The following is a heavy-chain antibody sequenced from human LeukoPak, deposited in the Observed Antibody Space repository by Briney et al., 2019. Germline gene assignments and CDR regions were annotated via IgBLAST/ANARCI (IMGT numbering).Heavy chain of an antibody. Sequence: GGSLGLSCAASGFTCSSYSMNWVRQAPGKGLEWVSSISAAGSYIYYANSVKGRFTISRDNAEGSLFLQMNSLTAEDTAVYYCARDGLLAYCGGDCSGVFDIWGQGTMVAVSS. V-gene: IGHV3-21*06. CDR1: GFTCSSYS. CDR3: ARDGLLAYCGGDCSGVFDI. J-gene: IGHJ3*02. D-gene: IGHD2-21*01. CDR2: ISAAGSYI.